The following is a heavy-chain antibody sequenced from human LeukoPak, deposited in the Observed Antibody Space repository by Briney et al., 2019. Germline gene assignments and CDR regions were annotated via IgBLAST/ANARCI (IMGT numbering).Heavy chain of an antibody. CDR2: IFPSGGEI. Sequence: GGSLRLSCAASGFTFSTFAMIWVRQPPGKGLEWVSSIFPSGGEIHYADSVKGRFTISRDNSKNTLYLQMNSLRAEDTAVYYCARDHGSGFYGEFDYWGQGTLATVSS. D-gene: IGHD3-22*01. CDR1: GFTFSTFA. J-gene: IGHJ4*02. CDR3: ARDHGSGFYGEFDY. V-gene: IGHV3-23*01.